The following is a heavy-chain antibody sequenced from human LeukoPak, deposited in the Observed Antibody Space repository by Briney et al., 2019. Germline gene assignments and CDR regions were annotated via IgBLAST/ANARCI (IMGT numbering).Heavy chain of an antibody. Sequence: GGSLRLSCAASGFTFSDYGMSWVRQAPGKGLEWVSSISASGGKTYYVDSLRGRFAISRDNSRNTVYLQMNSLRAEDTAVYYCANDLGWIQLNLGRGQGTLVTVSS. D-gene: IGHD5-18*01. CDR1: GFTFSDYG. CDR3: ANDLGWIQLNLG. J-gene: IGHJ4*02. V-gene: IGHV3-23*01. CDR2: ISASGGKT.